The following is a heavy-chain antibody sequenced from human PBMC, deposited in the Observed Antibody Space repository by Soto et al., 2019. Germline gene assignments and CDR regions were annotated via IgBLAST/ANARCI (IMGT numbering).Heavy chain of an antibody. V-gene: IGHV3-23*01. CDR3: AKNRGLQYYFDY. Sequence: QLLESGGGLVQPGGSLRLSCAASGFTFDSYAMNWVRQAPGKGLEWVSTISGSGDYTYYADSVKGRFTISRDNSKNMMYLQMNSLRADDTAVYYCAKNRGLQYYFDYWGQGTLVTVSS. CDR1: GFTFDSYA. J-gene: IGHJ4*02. CDR2: ISGSGDYT.